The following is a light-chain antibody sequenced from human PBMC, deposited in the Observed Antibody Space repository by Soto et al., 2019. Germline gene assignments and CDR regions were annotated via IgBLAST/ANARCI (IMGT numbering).Light chain of an antibody. Sequence: IQMTQSPSSLSSSVGDRFTIPCQASHDISDYLNWYQQRPGKAPKILIYHASSLETGVPSRFSGSGSGTEFTLTISSLQPDDFATYYCQHYNSYGTFGQGTKVAI. CDR3: QHYNSYGT. CDR2: HAS. V-gene: IGKV1-5*01. J-gene: IGKJ1*01. CDR1: HDISDY.